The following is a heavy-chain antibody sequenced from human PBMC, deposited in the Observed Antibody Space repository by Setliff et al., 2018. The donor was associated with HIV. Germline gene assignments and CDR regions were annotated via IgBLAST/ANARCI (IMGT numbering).Heavy chain of an antibody. J-gene: IGHJ4*02. V-gene: IGHV1-69*05. CDR3: ARDDVFKSSSFDY. Sequence: SVKVSCKASGGSFGSFAISWVRQAPGQGLEWMGGIIPIYGTANYAQRFQGRVTMTTDTSTNTAYMELRSLRSDDTAVYYCARDDVFKSSSFDYWGQGTLVTVSS. CDR2: IIPIYGTA. CDR1: GGSFGSFA. D-gene: IGHD6-13*01.